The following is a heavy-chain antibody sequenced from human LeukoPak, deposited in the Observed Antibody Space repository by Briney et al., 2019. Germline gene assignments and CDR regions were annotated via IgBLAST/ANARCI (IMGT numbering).Heavy chain of an antibody. Sequence: GRSLRLSCATSGFTFSIYAMHWVRQAPGKGLEWVAVIWYDGINKYYADSVKGRFTISRDNSKNTLSVQMNSLRVEDTAVYYCARGAMTERTFDIWGQGTKVTVSS. CDR3: ARGAMTERTFDI. J-gene: IGHJ3*02. D-gene: IGHD2-2*01. CDR1: GFTFSIYA. V-gene: IGHV3-33*01. CDR2: IWYDGINK.